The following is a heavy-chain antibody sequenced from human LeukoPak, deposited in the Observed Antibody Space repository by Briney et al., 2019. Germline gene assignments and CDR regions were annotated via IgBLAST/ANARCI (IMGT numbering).Heavy chain of an antibody. Sequence: SETLSLTCTVSGGSISSSSYYWGWIRQPPGKGLEWIGEINHSGSTNYNPSLKSRVTISVDTSKNQFSLKLSSVTAADTAVYYCARLIRPVWQQLGSRWFDPWGQGTLVTVSS. CDR3: ARLIRPVWQQLGSRWFDP. CDR2: INHSGST. J-gene: IGHJ5*02. V-gene: IGHV4-39*07. CDR1: GGSISSSSYY. D-gene: IGHD6-13*01.